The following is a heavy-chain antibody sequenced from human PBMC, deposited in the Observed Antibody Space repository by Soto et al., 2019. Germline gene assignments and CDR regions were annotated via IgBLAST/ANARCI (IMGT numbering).Heavy chain of an antibody. D-gene: IGHD2-2*01. CDR2: IYYSGST. J-gene: IGHJ5*02. Sequence: SETLSLTCTVSGGSISSYYWSWIRQPPGKGLEWIGYIYYSGSTNYNPSLKSRVTISVDTSKNQFSLKLSSVTAADTAVYYCAREKLYRDWFDPWGQGTLVTVSS. CDR1: GGSISSYY. CDR3: AREKLYRDWFDP. V-gene: IGHV4-59*12.